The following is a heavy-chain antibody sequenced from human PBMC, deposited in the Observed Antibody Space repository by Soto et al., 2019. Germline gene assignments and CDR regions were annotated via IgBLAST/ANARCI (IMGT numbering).Heavy chain of an antibody. V-gene: IGHV4-59*01. CDR2: VYNSGST. Sequence: QVQLVESGGGLVKPGGSLRLSCAASGFTFSDYYMSWIRQPPGKGLECIGYVYNSGSTTYNPSLKSRVTISVDTSKNQFSLGLSSVTAADTAVYYCARVPLTTYFDLWGRGTLVTVSS. J-gene: IGHJ2*01. CDR3: ARVPLTTYFDL. D-gene: IGHD3-9*01. CDR1: GFTFSDYY.